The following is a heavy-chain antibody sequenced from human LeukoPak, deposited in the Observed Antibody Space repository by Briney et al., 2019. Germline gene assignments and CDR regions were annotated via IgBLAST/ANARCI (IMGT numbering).Heavy chain of an antibody. J-gene: IGHJ4*02. D-gene: IGHD6-19*01. CDR3: ARDRLWGSLYSSGWYAPTLYFDY. CDR1: GGTFSSYA. V-gene: IGHV1-69*05. CDR2: IIPIFGTA. Sequence: SVKVSCKASGGTFSSYAISWVRQAPGQGLEWMGRIIPIFGTANYAQKFQGRVTITTDESTSTAYMELSSLRSEDTAVYYCARDRLWGSLYSSGWYAPTLYFDYWGQGTLVTASS.